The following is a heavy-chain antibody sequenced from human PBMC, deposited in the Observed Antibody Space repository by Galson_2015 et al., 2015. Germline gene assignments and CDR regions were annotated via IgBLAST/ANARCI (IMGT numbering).Heavy chain of an antibody. CDR1: GFAFSSYA. CDR3: AKNQYWQRGGNRNAFDI. CDR2: ISGSGGST. Sequence: SLRLSCAASGFAFSSYAMSWVRQAPGKGLEWVSAISGSGGSTYYADSVKGRFTISRQNTKNTQNLQMNSLLEEDTAGYYCAKNQYWQRGGNRNAFDIWGQGTMVTVSS. V-gene: IGHV3-23*01. J-gene: IGHJ3*02. D-gene: IGHD4-23*01.